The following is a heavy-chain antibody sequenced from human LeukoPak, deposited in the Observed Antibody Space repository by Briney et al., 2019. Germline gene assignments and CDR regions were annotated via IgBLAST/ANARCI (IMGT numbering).Heavy chain of an antibody. J-gene: IGHJ4*02. V-gene: IGHV4-39*01. Sequence: SETLSLTCTVSGGSVSSSSYHWGWIRQPPGKGLEWIGSVFYSGSTYYNPSLKSRVTMSVDTSKNQFSLKLSSVIAADTAVYYCARLWSTDCSGGSCPHQPNYWGQGTLVTVSS. CDR1: GGSVSSSSYH. D-gene: IGHD2-15*01. CDR3: ARLWSTDCSGGSCPHQPNY. CDR2: VFYSGST.